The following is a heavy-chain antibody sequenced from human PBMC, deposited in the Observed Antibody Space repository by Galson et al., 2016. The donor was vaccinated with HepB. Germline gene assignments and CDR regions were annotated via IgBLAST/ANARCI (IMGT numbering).Heavy chain of an antibody. V-gene: IGHV3-48*04. D-gene: IGHD3-16*01. J-gene: IGHJ6*01. Sequence: SLRLSCAVSGFTFSSYSMDWVRQAPGKGLEWVSYITSSSSTIYYADSVKGRFTISRDNANNSLYLQMDSLRAEDTAVYFCARDLLVRDYLWGGYYYYGMDVWGQGTTVTVS. CDR2: ITSSSSTI. CDR3: ARDLLVRDYLWGGYYYYGMDV. CDR1: GFTFSSYS.